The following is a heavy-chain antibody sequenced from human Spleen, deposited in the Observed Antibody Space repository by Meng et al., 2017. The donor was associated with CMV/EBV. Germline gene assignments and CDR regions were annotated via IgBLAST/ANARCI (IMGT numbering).Heavy chain of an antibody. J-gene: IGHJ6*02. Sequence: SESLSLTCTVSGGPISSSSYYWGWIRQPPGKGLEWIGAIYYTGISYYNPSLKSRVTISLDASKNQFSLKLSSVTAADTAVYYCAKARTRGSGYYYYHGLDVWGQGTAVTVSS. CDR3: AKARTRGSGYYYYHGLDV. CDR2: IYYTGIS. D-gene: IGHD3-16*01. V-gene: IGHV4-39*07. CDR1: GGPISSSSYY.